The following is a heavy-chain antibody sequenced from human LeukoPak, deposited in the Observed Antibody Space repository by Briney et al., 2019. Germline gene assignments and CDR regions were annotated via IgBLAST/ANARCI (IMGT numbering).Heavy chain of an antibody. CDR3: GRVYCSTTSCYDYYDYYMDV. CDR1: GFRFDDYG. J-gene: IGHJ6*03. V-gene: IGHV3-20*04. Sequence: GGSLRLSCAASGFRFDDYGMSWVRHVPGKGLEWVSGTNWDGAGTGYADSVKGRFTISRDNVKNFLYLQMNSLRVEDTALYFCGRVYCSTTSCYDYYDYYMDVWGKGTTVTVSS. CDR2: TNWDGAGT. D-gene: IGHD2-2*01.